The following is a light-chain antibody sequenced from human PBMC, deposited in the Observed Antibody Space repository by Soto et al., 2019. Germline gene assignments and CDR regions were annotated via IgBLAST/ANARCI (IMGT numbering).Light chain of an antibody. Sequence: QSALTQPASVSGSPGQSITISCTGTSSDVGSYNLVSWYQHHPGKAPKLMIYDDIKRPSGVSDRFSGSKSDFTASLTISGLQAEDEADYYCCSYAGSNTYVFGTGTKVTVL. J-gene: IGLJ1*01. CDR2: DDI. CDR3: CSYAGSNTYV. V-gene: IGLV2-23*01. CDR1: SSDVGSYNL.